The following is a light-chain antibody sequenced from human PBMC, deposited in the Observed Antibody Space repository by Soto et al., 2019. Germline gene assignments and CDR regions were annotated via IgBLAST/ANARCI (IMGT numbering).Light chain of an antibody. V-gene: IGLV1-44*01. CDR2: SNN. J-gene: IGLJ1*01. CDR3: AAWDDSLNGPFYV. CDR1: SSNIGSNT. Sequence: QSVLTQPPSASGTPGQRVTISCSGSSSNIGSNTVNWYQQLPGTAPKLLIYSNNQRPSGVPDRFSGSKSGTSASLAISGLQSEDEADYYCAAWDDSLNGPFYVFGTVPKVTV.